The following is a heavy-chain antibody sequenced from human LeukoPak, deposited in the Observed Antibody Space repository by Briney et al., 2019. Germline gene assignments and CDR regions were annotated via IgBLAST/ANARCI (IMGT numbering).Heavy chain of an antibody. CDR1: GGSISSYY. Sequence: SETLSLTCTVSGGSISSYYWCWIRQPPGKGLEWIGYIYTSGSTNYNPSLKSRVTISVDTSKNQLSLKLSSVTAADTAVYYCARLTAARRAYYFDYWGQGTLVTVSS. CDR3: ARLTAARRAYYFDY. D-gene: IGHD6-6*01. CDR2: IYTSGST. V-gene: IGHV4-4*09. J-gene: IGHJ4*02.